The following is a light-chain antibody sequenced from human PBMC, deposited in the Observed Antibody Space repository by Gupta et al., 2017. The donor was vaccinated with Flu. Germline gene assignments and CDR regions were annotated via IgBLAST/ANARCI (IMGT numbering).Light chain of an antibody. CDR3: QLWNYFPLT. CDR2: DAS. Sequence: PSFLSASIGDRVSITCRASQRVSNYLAWYQQTPGRAPKLLISDASTVYSGVPSRFSGSGSATEFTLTISNRQPEDFANYYCQLWNYFPLTFGQETRLEIK. CDR1: QRVSNY. J-gene: IGKJ5*01. V-gene: IGKV1-9*01.